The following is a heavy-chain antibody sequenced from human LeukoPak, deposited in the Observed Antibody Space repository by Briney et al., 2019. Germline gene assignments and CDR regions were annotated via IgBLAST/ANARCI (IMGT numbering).Heavy chain of an antibody. D-gene: IGHD6-6*01. V-gene: IGHV3-30*02. CDR2: IRYDGSNK. CDR3: AKSGIAARPPLYYYYYYMDV. J-gene: IGHJ6*03. CDR1: GFTFSSYG. Sequence: GGSLRLSCAASGFTFSSYGMHWVRQAPGKGLEWVAFIRYDGSNKYYADSVKGRFTISRDNSKNTLYLQMNSLRAEDTAVYYCAKSGIAARPPLYYYYYYMDVWGKGTTVTVSS.